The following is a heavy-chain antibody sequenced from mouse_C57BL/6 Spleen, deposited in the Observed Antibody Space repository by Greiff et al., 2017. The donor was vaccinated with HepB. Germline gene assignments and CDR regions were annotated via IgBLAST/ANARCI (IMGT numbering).Heavy chain of an antibody. Sequence: QVQLKESGAELVRPGASVTLSCKASGYTFTDYEMHWVKQTPVHGLEWIGAIDPETGGTAYNQKFKGKAILTSDKSSSTAYMEHRSLTSEDSAFYYCTRRSYYGNYYAMDYWGQGTSVTVSS. CDR3: TRRSYYGNYYAMDY. J-gene: IGHJ4*01. D-gene: IGHD2-1*01. CDR2: IDPETGGT. V-gene: IGHV1-15*01. CDR1: GYTFTDYE.